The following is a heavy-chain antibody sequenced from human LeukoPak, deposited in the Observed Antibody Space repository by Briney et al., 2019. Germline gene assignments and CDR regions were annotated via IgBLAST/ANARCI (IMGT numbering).Heavy chain of an antibody. V-gene: IGHV3-9*01. CDR1: GFTFDDYA. CDR2: ISWNSGSI. J-gene: IGHJ4*02. CDR3: AKCLWFGTAYFDY. Sequence: TGGSLRLSCAASGFTFDDYAMHWVRQAPGKGLEWVSGISWNSGSIGYADSVKGRFTISRDNAKNSLYLQMNSLRAEDTALYYCAKCLWFGTAYFDYWGQGTLVTVSS. D-gene: IGHD3-10*01.